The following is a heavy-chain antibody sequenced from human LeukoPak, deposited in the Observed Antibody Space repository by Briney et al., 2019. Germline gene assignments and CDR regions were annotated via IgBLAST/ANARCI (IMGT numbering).Heavy chain of an antibody. CDR1: GGASSGYY. V-gene: IGHV4-34*01. J-gene: IGHJ4*02. CDR3: AWTRDGYLRY. Sequence: SETLSLTRAVYGGASSGYYGTWMRQAPGKGLEWIGEIDHQGSTNYNPSLKSRVTISVDTSKSQFSLRLSSVTAADTAVYYCAWTRDGYLRYWGQGTLVSVSS. D-gene: IGHD5-24*01. CDR2: IDHQGST.